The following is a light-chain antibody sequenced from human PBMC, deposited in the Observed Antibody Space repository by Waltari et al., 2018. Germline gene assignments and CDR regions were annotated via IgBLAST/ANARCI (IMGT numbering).Light chain of an antibody. CDR1: QSVSSNY. CDR2: GAS. V-gene: IGKV3-20*01. CDR3: QQYESSPET. Sequence: IVLTQSPGTLSFSPGGRGTPSCRASQSVSSNYLAWYQQKLGQAPRLLIYGASSRATGIPDRFSGSGSGADFTLTINRLEPEDFAVYYCQQYESSPETFGQGTKVEIK. J-gene: IGKJ1*01.